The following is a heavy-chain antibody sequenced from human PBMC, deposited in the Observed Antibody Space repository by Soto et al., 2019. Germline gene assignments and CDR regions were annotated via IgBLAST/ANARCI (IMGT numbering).Heavy chain of an antibody. CDR2: IANSGDRT. J-gene: IGHJ4*02. D-gene: IGHD1-1*01. V-gene: IGHV3-23*05. CDR1: RFTFSTYA. Sequence: EVVLLESGGGLVQPGGSLRLSCAASRFTFSTYAMTWVRQAPGKGLEWVSSIANSGDRTYYADSVKGRFTISRDNPKITLYQQMSSLRAEDTAIYDCAKGGWKGDYFDYWGQGTLVTVSS. CDR3: AKGGWKGDYFDY.